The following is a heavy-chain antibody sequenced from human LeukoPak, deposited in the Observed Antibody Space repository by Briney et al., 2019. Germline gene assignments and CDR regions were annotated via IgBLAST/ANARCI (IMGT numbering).Heavy chain of an antibody. V-gene: IGHV3-48*02. CDR2: ISSSSDAI. J-gene: IGHJ4*02. Sequence: GGSLRLSCAASGFTFSSYWMHWVRQAPGKGLEWVSYISSSSDAIYYADSAKGRFTISRDNAKNSLYLEMNSLRDEDTAVYYCARAMRSGYDYWGQGTLVTVSS. D-gene: IGHD5-12*01. CDR3: ARAMRSGYDY. CDR1: GFTFSSYW.